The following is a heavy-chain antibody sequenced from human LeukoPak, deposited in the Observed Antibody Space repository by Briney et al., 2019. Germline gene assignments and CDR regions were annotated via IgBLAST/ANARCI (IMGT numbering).Heavy chain of an antibody. J-gene: IGHJ3*02. CDR3: ARGGDDERGGAFDI. CDR1: GGTFSSYA. D-gene: IGHD2-21*02. Sequence: SVKVSCKASGGTFSSYAISWVGQAPGQGLEWMGRIIPIFGTANYAQKFQGRVTITTDESTSTAYMELSSLRSADTAVYSCARGGDDERGGAFDIWGQGTMVTVSS. V-gene: IGHV1-69*05. CDR2: IIPIFGTA.